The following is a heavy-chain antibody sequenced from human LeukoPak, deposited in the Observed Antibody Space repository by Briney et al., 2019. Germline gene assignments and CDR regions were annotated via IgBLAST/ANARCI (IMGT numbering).Heavy chain of an antibody. Sequence: GGSLRLSCAASTFTFSSYEMNWVRQAPGKGLEWVSYISSSGSPIYYADSVKGRFTISRDNAKNSLYLQMNSLRAEDTAVYYCARGIAAAADFDYWGQGTLVTVSS. V-gene: IGHV3-48*03. CDR3: ARGIAAAADFDY. CDR2: ISSSGSPI. CDR1: TFTFSSYE. J-gene: IGHJ4*02. D-gene: IGHD6-13*01.